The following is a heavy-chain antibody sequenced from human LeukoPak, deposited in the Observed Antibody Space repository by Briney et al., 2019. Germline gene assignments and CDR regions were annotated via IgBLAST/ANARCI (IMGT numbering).Heavy chain of an antibody. V-gene: IGHV4-59*01. CDR2: VASSGTS. J-gene: IGHJ5*02. CDR1: GDSLNTYY. Sequence: PSETLSLTCTASGDSLNTYYWTWIRQTPGKELEWIGFVASSGTSNYNPSLKSRVSISIDTSKNQFSLALTSVTPADTAVYYCARVVRGVVTSNWFDPWGQGTLVSASS. CDR3: ARVVRGVVTSNWFDP. D-gene: IGHD2-21*02.